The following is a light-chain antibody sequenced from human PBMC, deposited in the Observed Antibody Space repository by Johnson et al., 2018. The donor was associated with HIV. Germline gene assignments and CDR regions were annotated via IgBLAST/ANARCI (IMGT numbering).Light chain of an antibody. CDR2: KDN. CDR3: GTWDTSPSGGGV. J-gene: IGLJ1*01. Sequence: QSILTQPPSVSAAPGQKVTISCSGSSSTIVNNFVSWYQVLPGTAPKLLIYKDNERPSGIPDRFSGSKSGPLATLDITGLQTGDEADYYCGTWDTSPSGGGVFGTGTKVTVL. CDR1: SSTIVNNF. V-gene: IGLV1-51*02.